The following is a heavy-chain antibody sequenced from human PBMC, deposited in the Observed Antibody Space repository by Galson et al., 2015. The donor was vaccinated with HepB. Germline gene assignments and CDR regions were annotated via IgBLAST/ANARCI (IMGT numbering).Heavy chain of an antibody. J-gene: IGHJ5*01. CDR1: GYTFTTYG. V-gene: IGHV1-3*04. CDR2: INTGNGNT. D-gene: IGHD6-19*01. CDR3: ARDASSGWPRWLDS. Sequence: SVKVSCKASGYTFTTYGMHWVRQAPGQRPEWMGWINTGNGNTKSSEHFQGRVTITRDTSASTAYMELSRLRAEDTGVYYCARDASSGWPRWLDSWGQGTLVIVSS.